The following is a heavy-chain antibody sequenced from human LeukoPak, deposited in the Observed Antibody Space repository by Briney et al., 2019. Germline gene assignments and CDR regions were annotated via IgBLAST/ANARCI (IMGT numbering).Heavy chain of an antibody. Sequence: GGSLRLSCAASGFTFSNYWMSWVRQAPGKGLEWVANIKQDRSEKYYVDSVKGRFTISRDNAKNSLYLQMNSLRAEDTAVYYCARDELGGAFDIWGQGTMVTVSS. J-gene: IGHJ3*02. CDR1: GFTFSNYW. CDR3: ARDELGGAFDI. V-gene: IGHV3-7*01. D-gene: IGHD1-7*01. CDR2: IKQDRSEK.